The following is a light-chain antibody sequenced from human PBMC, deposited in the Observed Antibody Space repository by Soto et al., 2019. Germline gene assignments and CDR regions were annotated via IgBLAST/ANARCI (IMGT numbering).Light chain of an antibody. CDR3: QQYENLRLHT. J-gene: IGKJ2*01. Sequence: DIQMTQSPSSLSASVGERVTITCRANEDISNYLNWYQQKPGRAPKLLIYDASTLETGVPSRFSGSGSGTHFTFTISSLQPEDVGTYYCQQYENLRLHTFGQGTKLEIK. CDR1: EDISNY. V-gene: IGKV1-33*01. CDR2: DAS.